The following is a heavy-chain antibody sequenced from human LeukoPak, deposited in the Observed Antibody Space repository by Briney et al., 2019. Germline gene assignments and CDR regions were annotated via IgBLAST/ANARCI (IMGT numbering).Heavy chain of an antibody. D-gene: IGHD2-15*01. J-gene: IGHJ4*02. CDR1: GFTFSSYG. Sequence: GRSLRLSCAASGFTFSSYGMHWVRQAPGKGLEWVAVIWYDGSNKYYADSVKGRFTISRGNSKNTLYLQVNRLRIEDTAVYYCAKEGWGPGRYCSGGSCYRYFDQWGQGTLVTVSS. V-gene: IGHV3-33*06. CDR3: AKEGWGPGRYCSGGSCYRYFDQ. CDR2: IWYDGSNK.